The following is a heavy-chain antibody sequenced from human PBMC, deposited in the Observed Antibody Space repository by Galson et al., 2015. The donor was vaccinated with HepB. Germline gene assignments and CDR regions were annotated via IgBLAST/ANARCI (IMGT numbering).Heavy chain of an antibody. J-gene: IGHJ4*02. CDR1: GFTFSDYY. CDR2: ISSSSSYT. D-gene: IGHD3-16*02. Sequence: SLRLSCAASGFTFSDYYMSWIRQAPGKGLEWVSYISSSSSYTNYADSVKGRFTISRDNAKNSLYLQLNSLRAEDTAVYFCTRSRYYFDYWGQGTLVTVSS. CDR3: TRSRYYFDY. V-gene: IGHV3-11*06.